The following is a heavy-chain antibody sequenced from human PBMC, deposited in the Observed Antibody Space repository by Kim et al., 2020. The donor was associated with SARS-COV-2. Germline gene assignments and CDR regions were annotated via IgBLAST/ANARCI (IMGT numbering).Heavy chain of an antibody. CDR1: GDSVSSNSAA. CDR2: TYYRSKWYN. J-gene: IGHJ6*02. Sequence: SQTLSLTCAISGDSVSSNSAAWNWIRQSPSRGLEWLGRTYYRSKWYNDYAVSVKSRITINPDTSKNQFSLQLNSVTPEDTAVYYCARDRSEGDWVAGEDYYYYGMDVWGQGTTVTVSS. D-gene: IGHD6-19*01. V-gene: IGHV6-1*01. CDR3: ARDRSEGDWVAGEDYYYYGMDV.